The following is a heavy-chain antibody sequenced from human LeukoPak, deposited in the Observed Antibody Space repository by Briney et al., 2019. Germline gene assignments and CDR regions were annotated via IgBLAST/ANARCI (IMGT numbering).Heavy chain of an antibody. V-gene: IGHV4-4*07. CDR3: ARVPAGPPYHYMNV. J-gene: IGHJ6*03. Sequence: SETLSLTCTVSGGSISSYYWSWIRQPAGKGLEWIGRIYTSGSTNYNPSLKSRVTLSVDTSKNQFSLKLSSVTAADTAVYYCARVPAGPPYHYMNVWGKGTTVTVSS. CDR2: IYTSGST. CDR1: GGSISSYY.